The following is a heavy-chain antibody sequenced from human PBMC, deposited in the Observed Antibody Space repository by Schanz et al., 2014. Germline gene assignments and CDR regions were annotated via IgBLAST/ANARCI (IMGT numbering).Heavy chain of an antibody. CDR1: GGSISSSSYY. CDR3: ARSPRMDV. J-gene: IGHJ6*02. Sequence: LQLQESGPGLVKPSETLSLTCTVSGGSISSSSYYWGWIRQPPGKGLEWIGRTRNKANSYTTGYAASVKGRFTISRDESKNSLYLQMNSLKTEDTAVYYCARSPRMDVWGQGTMVTVSS. CDR2: TRNKANSYTT. V-gene: IGHV3-72*01.